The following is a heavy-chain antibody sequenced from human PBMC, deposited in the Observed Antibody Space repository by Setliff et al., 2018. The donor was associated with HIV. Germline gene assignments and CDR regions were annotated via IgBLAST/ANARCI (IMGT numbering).Heavy chain of an antibody. D-gene: IGHD3-9*01. CDR1: GYTLTEVS. Sequence: ASVKVSCKISGYTLTEVSMHWVRQAPGQGLEWMGIINPSGGSTNYAQKFQGRVTMTRDTSTSTVYMELSSLRSDDTAVYYCARDFDWLSPLDYWGQGTLVTVSS. J-gene: IGHJ4*02. V-gene: IGHV1-46*01. CDR3: ARDFDWLSPLDY. CDR2: INPSGGST.